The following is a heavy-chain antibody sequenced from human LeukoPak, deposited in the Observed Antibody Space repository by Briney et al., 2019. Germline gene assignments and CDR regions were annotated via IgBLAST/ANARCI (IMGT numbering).Heavy chain of an antibody. V-gene: IGHV1-69*02. CDR1: GGTFSSYT. D-gene: IGHD3-3*01. Sequence: GASVKVSCKASGGTFSSYTISWVRQAPGQGLEWMGRIIPILGIANYAQKFQGRVTITADKSTSTAYMELSSLRSEDTAVYYCARVATTRITIFGVVNDAFDIWGQGTMVTVSS. J-gene: IGHJ3*02. CDR2: IIPILGIA. CDR3: ARVATTRITIFGVVNDAFDI.